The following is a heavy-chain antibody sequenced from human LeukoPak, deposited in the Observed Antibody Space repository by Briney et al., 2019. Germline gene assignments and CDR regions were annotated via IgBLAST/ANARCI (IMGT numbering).Heavy chain of an antibody. CDR3: ARDRVSGQYYFDY. CDR2: ISAYNGNT. D-gene: IGHD2-8*01. Sequence: GASVKVSCKASGGTFSSYAISWVRQAPGQGLEWMGWISAYNGNTNYAQKLQGRVTMTTDTSTSTAYMELRSLRSDDTAVYYCARDRVSGQYYFDYWGQGTLVTVSS. J-gene: IGHJ4*02. V-gene: IGHV1-18*01. CDR1: GGTFSSYA.